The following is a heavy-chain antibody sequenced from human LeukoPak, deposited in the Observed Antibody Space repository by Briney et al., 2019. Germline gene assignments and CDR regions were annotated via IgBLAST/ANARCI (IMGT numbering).Heavy chain of an antibody. Sequence: GESLRLSCAASGFTFSSYAMTWVRQAPGKGLEWVSAISGSGGGTYYADSVKGRFTISRDNSKNSLYLQMNSLRAEDTAVYYCARDRGSQDYWGQGTLVTVSS. V-gene: IGHV3-23*01. CDR2: ISGSGGGT. CDR3: ARDRGSQDY. J-gene: IGHJ4*02. CDR1: GFTFSSYA.